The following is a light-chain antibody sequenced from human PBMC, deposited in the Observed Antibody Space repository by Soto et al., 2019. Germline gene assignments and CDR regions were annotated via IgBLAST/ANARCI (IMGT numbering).Light chain of an antibody. V-gene: IGKV1-39*01. Sequence: DIQMTQSPSSLSASVGDRVTITCRASQNIFSYLNWYQQKPGKAPKLLIYAASNLQSGVPSRFSGSGSGTDFTLTISSLQPEDFATYYCQQSYSTPGITFGQGTRLEIK. CDR2: AAS. J-gene: IGKJ5*01. CDR1: QNIFSY. CDR3: QQSYSTPGIT.